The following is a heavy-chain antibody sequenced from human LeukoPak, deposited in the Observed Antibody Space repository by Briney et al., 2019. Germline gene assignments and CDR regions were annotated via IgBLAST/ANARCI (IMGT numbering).Heavy chain of an antibody. D-gene: IGHD6-13*01. CDR2: TYTSGST. CDR1: GGSISSYY. CDR3: ARSFAAGRPPGY. V-gene: IGHV4-4*09. J-gene: IGHJ4*02. Sequence: SETLSLTCTVSGGSISSYYWSWIRQPPGKGLEWIGYTYTSGSTNYNPSLKSRVTISVDTSKNQFSLKLSSVTAADTAVYYCARSFAAGRPPGYWGQGTLVTVSS.